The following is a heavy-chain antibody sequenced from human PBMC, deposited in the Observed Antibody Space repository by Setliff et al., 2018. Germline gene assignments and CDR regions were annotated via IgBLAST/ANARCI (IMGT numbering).Heavy chain of an antibody. J-gene: IGHJ6*03. V-gene: IGHV7-4-1*02. CDR3: ARASRFATIVWKGDYYMDV. D-gene: IGHD3-16*02. CDR2: INTNTGNP. Sequence: GPSVKVSCKASGYSFSTYALSWIRQAPGQGLEGMGWINTNTGNPSYAQGFTGRFVFSLDTSVSTAYLQISSLKPEDTAMYYCARASRFATIVWKGDYYMDVWGKGTTVTVSS. CDR1: GYSFSTYA.